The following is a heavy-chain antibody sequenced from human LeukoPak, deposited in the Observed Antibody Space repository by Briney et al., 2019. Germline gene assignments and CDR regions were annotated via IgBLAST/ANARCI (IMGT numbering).Heavy chain of an antibody. V-gene: IGHV6-1*01. Sequence: SQTLSLTCAISGDSVSSNSAAWNWIRQSPSRGLECLGRTYYRSKWFHDYVVSVKGRITINPDTSKNQFSLQLNSVTPEDTAVYYCARVRNSSGWYFDYWGQGTLVTVSS. CDR2: TYYRSKWFH. J-gene: IGHJ4*02. CDR1: GDSVSSNSAA. CDR3: ARVRNSSGWYFDY. D-gene: IGHD6-19*01.